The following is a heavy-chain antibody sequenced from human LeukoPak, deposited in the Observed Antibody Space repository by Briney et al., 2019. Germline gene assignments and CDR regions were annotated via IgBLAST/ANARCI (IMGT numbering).Heavy chain of an antibody. CDR1: GLTFSSYA. Sequence: GGSLRLSCAASGLTFSSYAMSWVRHAPGGGLEWVSAISGSGGSTYYADSVKGRLTISRDNSKNTLYLQMNSLRAEDTAVYYCAKDPYDSSGYYLKYFQHWGQGTLVTVSS. D-gene: IGHD3-22*01. CDR2: ISGSGGST. CDR3: AKDPYDSSGYYLKYFQH. V-gene: IGHV3-23*01. J-gene: IGHJ1*01.